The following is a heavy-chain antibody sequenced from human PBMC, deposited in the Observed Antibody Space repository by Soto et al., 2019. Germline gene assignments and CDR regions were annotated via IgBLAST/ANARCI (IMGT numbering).Heavy chain of an antibody. D-gene: IGHD3-16*01. V-gene: IGHV1-8*01. J-gene: IGHJ5*02. Sequence: GASEKVPCKASGYSFTNNDVSWVRQATGQGLEWMGWMNPGSGDTGYAQKFQGRVTMTRDISIATAYMELSSLRSDDTAIYYCARMATFGSLNWFDPWGQGTLVTVSS. CDR1: GYSFTNND. CDR2: MNPGSGDT. CDR3: ARMATFGSLNWFDP.